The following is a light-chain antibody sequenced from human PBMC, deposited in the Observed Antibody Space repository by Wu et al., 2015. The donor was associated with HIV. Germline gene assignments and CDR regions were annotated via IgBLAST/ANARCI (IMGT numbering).Light chain of an antibody. CDR3: QQSLSLYT. CDR1: QDIETF. V-gene: IGKV1-39*01. CDR2: GAS. Sequence: DIEMTQSPSSLSACVGDRITITCRASQDIETFLNWYQHKPGKAPDLLIRGASSLESGVPLRFSGSGSGTHFTFSISSLQAEDVATYYCQQSLSLYTFGQGTKLEI. J-gene: IGKJ2*01.